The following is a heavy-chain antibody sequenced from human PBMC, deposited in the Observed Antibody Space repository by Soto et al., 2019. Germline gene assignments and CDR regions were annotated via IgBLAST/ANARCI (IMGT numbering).Heavy chain of an antibody. CDR3: AKCATTFGGVIVMENWFDP. CDR2: ISGSGGST. V-gene: IGHV3-23*01. Sequence: GSLRLSCAASGFTFSSYAMSWVRQAPGKGLDWVSAISGSGGSTYYADSVKGRFTISRDNSKNTLYLQMNSLRAEDTAVYYCAKCATTFGGVIVMENWFDPWGQGTLVTVSS. CDR1: GFTFSSYA. J-gene: IGHJ5*02. D-gene: IGHD3-16*02.